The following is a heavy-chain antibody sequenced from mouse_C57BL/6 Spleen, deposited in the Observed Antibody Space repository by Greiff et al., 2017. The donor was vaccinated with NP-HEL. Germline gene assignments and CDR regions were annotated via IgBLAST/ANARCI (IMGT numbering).Heavy chain of an antibody. CDR2: IYPSDSET. Sequence: VQLQQPGAELVRPGSSVKLSCKASGYTFTSYWMDWVKQRPGQGLEWIGNIYPSDSETHYNQKFKDKATLTVDKSSSTAYMQLSSLTSEDSAVYYCARYGNSYFDYWGQGTTLTVSS. D-gene: IGHD2-1*01. V-gene: IGHV1-61*01. CDR1: GYTFTSYW. J-gene: IGHJ2*01. CDR3: ARYGNSYFDY.